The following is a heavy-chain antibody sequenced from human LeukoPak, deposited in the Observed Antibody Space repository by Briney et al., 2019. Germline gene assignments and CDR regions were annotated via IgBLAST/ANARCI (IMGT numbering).Heavy chain of an antibody. CDR1: VGTFSSYA. Sequence: ASVNVSCKASVGTFSSYAISWVRQAPGQGREWMGRIIPIFGTANYAQKFQGRVTITTEESRRTAYIELSSLRSEDTAVYYCARGFWSGYYFDYWGKGTLVTVSS. J-gene: IGHJ4*02. CDR3: ARGFWSGYYFDY. V-gene: IGHV1-69*05. CDR2: IIPIFGTA. D-gene: IGHD3-3*01.